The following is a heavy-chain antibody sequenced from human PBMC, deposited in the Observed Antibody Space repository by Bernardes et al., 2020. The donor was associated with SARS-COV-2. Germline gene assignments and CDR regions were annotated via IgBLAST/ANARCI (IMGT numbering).Heavy chain of an antibody. J-gene: IGHJ4*02. CDR2: INPKSGGT. V-gene: IGHV1-2*02. Sequence: SVKVSCKASGYTFTGYYIHWVRQAPGQGLEWMGWINPKSGGTNYAQNFQGRVTMTRDTSISTAYMELSWLGSDDTAIYYCARTRTTISTTGIPVDYWGQGTLVTVSS. CDR1: GYTFTGYY. D-gene: IGHD2-21*02. CDR3: ARTRTTISTTGIPVDY.